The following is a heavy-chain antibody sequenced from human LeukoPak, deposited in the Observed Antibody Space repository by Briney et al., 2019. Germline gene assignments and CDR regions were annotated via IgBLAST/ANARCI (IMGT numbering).Heavy chain of an antibody. D-gene: IGHD4-17*01. J-gene: IGHJ4*02. V-gene: IGHV3-48*03. CDR1: AFSFSTYD. CDR2: ISSSGSAI. Sequence: PGGSLGLSCAASAFSFSTYDMNWVRQAPGKGLEWVSYISSSGSAIYYADSVKGRFTISRDNAKNSLFLQMNSLRAEDTAVYYCATQSYGLFAYWGQGTLVTVSS. CDR3: ATQSYGLFAY.